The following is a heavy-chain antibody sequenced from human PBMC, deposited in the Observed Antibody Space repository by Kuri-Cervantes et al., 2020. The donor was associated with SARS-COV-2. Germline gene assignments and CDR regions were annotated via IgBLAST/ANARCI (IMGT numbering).Heavy chain of an antibody. CDR2: ITGSGGST. CDR3: ARDLSEGYFDY. V-gene: IGHV3-23*01. Sequence: GESLKISCAASGFSFRSYAMSWVRQAPGKGLEWVSAITGSGGSTNYADSVKGRFTISRDNSKNTLYLQMNSLRAEDTAVYYCARDLSEGYFDYWGQGTLVTVSS. CDR1: GFSFRSYA. D-gene: IGHD3-3*01. J-gene: IGHJ4*02.